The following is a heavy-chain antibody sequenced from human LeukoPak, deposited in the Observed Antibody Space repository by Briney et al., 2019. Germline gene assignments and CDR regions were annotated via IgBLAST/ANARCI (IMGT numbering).Heavy chain of an antibody. Sequence: ASVKISCKVSGYMFSGSYMHWLQQVPGKGLEWMGRVDPEDGKTIYAKKFQGRVTMTADTSIDTAYMDLSSLKSEDTAVYYCATGAITTGYWGQGTLVTVSS. J-gene: IGHJ4*02. D-gene: IGHD4-11*01. CDR2: VDPEDGKT. V-gene: IGHV1-69-2*01. CDR3: ATGAITTGY. CDR1: GYMFSGSY.